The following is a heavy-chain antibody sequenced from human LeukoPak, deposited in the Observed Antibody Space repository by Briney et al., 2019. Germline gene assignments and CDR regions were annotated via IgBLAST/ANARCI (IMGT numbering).Heavy chain of an antibody. Sequence: GGSLRLSCAASGFTFNRYWMHWVRQAPGKGLVWVSRISSDGSNTNYADSVKGRFTISRDNAENTLYLQMDSLAAEDTAVYYCVSRNYGSSPFVYWGQGTLVTVSS. CDR1: GFTFNRYW. V-gene: IGHV3-74*01. J-gene: IGHJ4*02. D-gene: IGHD4-17*01. CDR2: ISSDGSNT. CDR3: VSRNYGSSPFVY.